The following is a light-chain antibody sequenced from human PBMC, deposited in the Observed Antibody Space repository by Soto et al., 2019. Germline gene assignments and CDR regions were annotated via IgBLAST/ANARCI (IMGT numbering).Light chain of an antibody. Sequence: QSVLSQPPSASGTPGQTVIISCSGSRSDIGSNFVNWYQHLPGTAPKLLIYNSNQRPSGVPDRFSGSKSDTSASLAISGLQSEDEADYYCAAWDDSLNGYVFGTGTKVTVL. CDR1: RSDIGSNF. CDR2: NSN. V-gene: IGLV1-44*01. J-gene: IGLJ1*01. CDR3: AAWDDSLNGYV.